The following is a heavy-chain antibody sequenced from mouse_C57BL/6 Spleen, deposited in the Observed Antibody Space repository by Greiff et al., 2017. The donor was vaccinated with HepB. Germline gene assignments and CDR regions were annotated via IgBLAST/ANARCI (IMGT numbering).Heavy chain of an antibody. J-gene: IGHJ2*01. CDR1: GYTFTSYW. Sequence: QVQLQQPGAELVKPGASVKLSCKASGYTFTSYWMQWVKQRPGQGLEWIGEIDPSDSYTNYNQKFKGKATLTVDTSSSTAYMQLSSLTSEDSAVYYCARNPHYGSLDYWGQGTTLTVSS. V-gene: IGHV1-50*01. CDR3: ARNPHYGSLDY. D-gene: IGHD1-1*01. CDR2: IDPSDSYT.